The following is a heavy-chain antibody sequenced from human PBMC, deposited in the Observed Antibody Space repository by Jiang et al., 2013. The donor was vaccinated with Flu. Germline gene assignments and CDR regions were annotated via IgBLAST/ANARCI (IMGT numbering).Heavy chain of an antibody. CDR3: ARWLRTFDF. CDR1: FTNYG. J-gene: IGHJ4*02. V-gene: IGHV1-3*01. CDR2: INADTGKP. D-gene: IGHD5-12*01. Sequence: FTNYGIHWVRQAPGQRLEWMGWINADTGKPTYSQNLQARVTFTRDTSANTAYLELSSLRSEDTAVYYCARWLRTFDFWGRGTLITVSS.